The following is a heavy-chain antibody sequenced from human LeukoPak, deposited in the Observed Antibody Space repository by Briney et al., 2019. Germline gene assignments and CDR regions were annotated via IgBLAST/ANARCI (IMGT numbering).Heavy chain of an antibody. D-gene: IGHD6-19*01. J-gene: IGHJ4*02. CDR3: ARLAPPGIAVAGWKLNDY. CDR1: GYTFTGYC. CDR2: INPNSGGT. V-gene: IGHV1-2*02. Sequence: EASVKVSCKASGYTFTGYCMHWVRQAPGQGLEWMGWINPNSGGTNYAQKFQGRVTMTRDTSISTAYMELSRLRSDDTAVYYCARLAPPGIAVAGWKLNDYWGQGTLVTVSS.